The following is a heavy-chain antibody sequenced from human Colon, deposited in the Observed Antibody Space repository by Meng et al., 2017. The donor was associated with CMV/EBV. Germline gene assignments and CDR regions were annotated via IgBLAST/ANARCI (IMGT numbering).Heavy chain of an antibody. CDR3: ARLRGYYDSSGYYYYYGMDV. Sequence: GGSLRLSCAASGFIFSDHYMDWVRQAPGKGLEWVGRTRNKANSYTTEYAASVKGRFTISRDDSKNSLYLQMNSLKTEDTAVYYCARLRGYYDSSGYYYYYGMDVWGQGTTVTVSS. V-gene: IGHV3-72*01. J-gene: IGHJ6*02. D-gene: IGHD3-22*01. CDR1: GFIFSDHY. CDR2: TRNKANSYTT.